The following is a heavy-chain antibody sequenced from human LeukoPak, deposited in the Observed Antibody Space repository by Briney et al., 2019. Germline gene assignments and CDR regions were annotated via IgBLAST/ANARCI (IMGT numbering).Heavy chain of an antibody. V-gene: IGHV3-48*01. J-gene: IGHJ4*02. Sequence: GGSLRLSCVASGFTFNSYSMNWVRQAPGQGLEWVSYISSSSSTIYYADSVKGRFTISRDNAKNSLYLQMNSLRAEDTAVYYCASLNWGSGDYWGQGTLVTVSS. CDR3: ASLNWGSGDY. CDR1: GFTFNSYS. CDR2: ISSSSSTI. D-gene: IGHD7-27*01.